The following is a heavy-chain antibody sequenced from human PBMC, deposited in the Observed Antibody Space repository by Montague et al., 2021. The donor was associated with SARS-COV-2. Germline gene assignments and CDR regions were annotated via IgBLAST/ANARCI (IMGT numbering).Heavy chain of an antibody. D-gene: IGHD3-3*01. J-gene: IGHJ5*02. Sequence: SETLSLTCTVSGGSISSFYWSWFRQPPGKGLEWIGYVYNSGTAIYNPSLHGRVTISVDTSKSQFSLQLSSASAADTAIYYCVRGAIRGPYNWFDPWGQGTLVAVSS. CDR2: VYNSGTA. CDR3: VRGAIRGPYNWFDP. V-gene: IGHV4-59*01. CDR1: GGSISSFY.